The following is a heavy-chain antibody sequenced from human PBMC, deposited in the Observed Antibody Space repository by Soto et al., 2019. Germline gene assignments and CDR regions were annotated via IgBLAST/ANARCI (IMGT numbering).Heavy chain of an antibody. CDR2: INSDGSST. J-gene: IGHJ4*02. CDR3: AVAVAGPTAIGY. D-gene: IGHD6-19*01. CDR1: GFTFSSYW. Sequence: EVQLVESGGCLVQPGGSLRLSCAASGFTFSSYWMHWVRQAPGKGLVWVSRINSDGSSTSYADSVKGRFTISRDNAKNMLYLQMNSLRAEDTAVYYCAVAVAGPTAIGYWGQGTLVTVSS. V-gene: IGHV3-74*01.